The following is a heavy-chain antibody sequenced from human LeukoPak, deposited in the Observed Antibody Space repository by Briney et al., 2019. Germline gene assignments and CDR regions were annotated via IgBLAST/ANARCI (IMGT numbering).Heavy chain of an antibody. V-gene: IGHV3-21*01. J-gene: IGHJ4*02. CDR1: GFTFSSYS. D-gene: IGHD3-22*01. CDR2: ISSSSSYI. CDR3: ASLPGYYGSSGYFRGFSDY. Sequence: PGGSLRLSCAASGFTFSSYSMNWVRQAPGKGLEWVSSISSSSSYIYYADSVKGRFTISRDNAKNSLYLQMNSLRAEDTAVYYCASLPGYYGSSGYFRGFSDYWGQGTLVTVSS.